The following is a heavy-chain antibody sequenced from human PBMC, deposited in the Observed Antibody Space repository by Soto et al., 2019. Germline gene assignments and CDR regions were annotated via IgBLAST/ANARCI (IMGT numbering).Heavy chain of an antibody. D-gene: IGHD2-15*01. Sequence: SVKVSCKASGFTFTSSAMPWVRQARGQRLEWIGWIVVGSGNTNYAQKFQERVTITRDMSTSTAYMELSSLRSEDTAVYYCAAGAGASNPQAYGMDVWGQGTTVTVSS. V-gene: IGHV1-58*02. CDR2: IVVGSGNT. CDR1: GFTFTSSA. J-gene: IGHJ6*02. CDR3: AAGAGASNPQAYGMDV.